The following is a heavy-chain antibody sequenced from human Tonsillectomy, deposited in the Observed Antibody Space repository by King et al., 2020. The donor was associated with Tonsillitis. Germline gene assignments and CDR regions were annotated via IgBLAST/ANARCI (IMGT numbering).Heavy chain of an antibody. CDR3: AKEEERSCNGGSCYDREYFFDY. CDR2: ISGSGVTT. CDR1: GFTFSNYA. J-gene: IGHJ4*02. V-gene: IGHV3-23*04. D-gene: IGHD2-15*01. Sequence: VQLVESGGGLVQPGGSLRLSCAASGFTFSNYAMSWVRQAPGKGLEWVSGISGSGVTTYYADSVKGRFIISRDNSKNTLYLQMNSLRAEDTAVYYCAKEEERSCNGGSCYDREYFFDYWGQGTLVTVSS.